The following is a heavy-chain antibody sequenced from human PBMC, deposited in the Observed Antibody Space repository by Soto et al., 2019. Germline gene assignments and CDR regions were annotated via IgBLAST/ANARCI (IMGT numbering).Heavy chain of an antibody. D-gene: IGHD3-9*01. J-gene: IGHJ4*02. CDR2: INPNSGGT. CDR3: ARGPILTGYYSWFYPIDY. CDR1: GYTFTGYY. Sequence: GASVKVSCKASGYTFTGYYMHWVRQAPGQGLEWMGWINPNSGGTNYAQKFQGWVTMTRDTSISTAYMELSRLRSDDTAVYYCARGPILTGYYSWFYPIDYWGQGTLVTVSS. V-gene: IGHV1-2*04.